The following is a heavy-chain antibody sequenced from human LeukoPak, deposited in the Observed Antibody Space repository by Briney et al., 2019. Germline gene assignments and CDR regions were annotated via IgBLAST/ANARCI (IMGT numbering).Heavy chain of an antibody. J-gene: IGHJ3*02. V-gene: IGHV1-8*01. Sequence: ASVKVSCKASGYTFTSYDINWVRQATGQGLEWMGWMNPNSGNTGYAQKFQGRVTMTRNTSISTAYMELSSLRSEDTAVYYCARDSSGYSKDAFDIWGQGTMVTVSS. D-gene: IGHD3-22*01. CDR1: GYTFTSYD. CDR2: MNPNSGNT. CDR3: ARDSSGYSKDAFDI.